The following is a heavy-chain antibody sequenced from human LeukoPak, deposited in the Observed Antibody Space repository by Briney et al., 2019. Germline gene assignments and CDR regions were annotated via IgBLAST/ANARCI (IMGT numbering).Heavy chain of an antibody. V-gene: IGHV1-2*02. CDR2: INPNTGAT. Sequence: EASVKVSCKASGYTFTNYYIHWVRQAPGQGLEWVAWINPNTGATNSAQKFQGRVTLARDKSISTAYMELSRLTSDDTAVYFCARDRRGSNGDYWGQGTLVTVSS. D-gene: IGHD1-26*01. J-gene: IGHJ4*02. CDR1: GYTFTNYY. CDR3: ARDRRGSNGDY.